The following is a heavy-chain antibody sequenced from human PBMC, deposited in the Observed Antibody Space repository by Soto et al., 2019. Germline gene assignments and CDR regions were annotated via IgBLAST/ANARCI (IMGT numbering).Heavy chain of an antibody. CDR3: ARDTDRRGQPPYY. V-gene: IGHV3-21*01. D-gene: IGHD2-8*02. J-gene: IGHJ4*02. CDR1: GFTFSSYS. Sequence: EVQLVESGGGLVKPGGSLRLSCAASGFTFSSYSMNCVRQAPGKGLEWVSSISSSSSYIYYADSVKGRFTISRDNAKNSLYLQMNSLRAEDTAVYYCARDTDRRGQPPYYWGQGTLVTVSS. CDR2: ISSSSSYI.